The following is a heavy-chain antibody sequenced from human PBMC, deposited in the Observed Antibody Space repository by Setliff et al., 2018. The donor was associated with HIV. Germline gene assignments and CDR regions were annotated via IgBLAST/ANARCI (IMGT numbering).Heavy chain of an antibody. CDR1: GGSISTHY. CDR2: VYYDAST. J-gene: IGHJ4*02. Sequence: SETLSLTCTVSGGSISTHYWSWIRQPPGKGLEWIGTVYYDASTIYTPSLNSRVIISVDTSKSQFSLKLSSVTAADTAVYYCARELLRSWDGSENSYKPYYFDYWGQGTLVTVSS. CDR3: ARELLRSWDGSENSYKPYYFDY. V-gene: IGHV4-59*11. D-gene: IGHD3-10*01.